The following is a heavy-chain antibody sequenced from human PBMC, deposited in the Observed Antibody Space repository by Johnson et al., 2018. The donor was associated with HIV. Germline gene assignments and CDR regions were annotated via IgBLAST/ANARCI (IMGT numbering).Heavy chain of an antibody. CDR1: GFTVSSNY. CDR3: ARDAGVDDAFDI. V-gene: IGHV3-66*01. CDR2: IYSGGST. J-gene: IGHJ3*02. D-gene: IGHD3-3*01. Sequence: VQLVESGGGVVQPGRSLRLSCAASGFTVSSNYMSWVRQAPGKGLEWVSVIYSGGSTYYADSVKGRFSISRDNSKNTLYLQMNSLRAEDTAVYYCARDAGVDDAFDIWGQGTMVTVSS.